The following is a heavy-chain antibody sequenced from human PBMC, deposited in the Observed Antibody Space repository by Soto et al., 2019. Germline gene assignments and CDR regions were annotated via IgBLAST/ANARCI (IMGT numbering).Heavy chain of an antibody. CDR3: AGYSLVHYYYGMDV. Sequence: QVQLQESGPGLVKPSQTLSLTCTVSGGSISSGDYYWSWIRQPPGKGLEWIGYIYYSGSTYYNPSLKSRVTXXVXTXXNQFSLKLSSVTAADTAVYYCAGYSLVHYYYGMDVWGQGTTVTVSS. V-gene: IGHV4-30-4*01. CDR1: GGSISSGDYY. D-gene: IGHD2-2*01. J-gene: IGHJ6*02. CDR2: IYYSGST.